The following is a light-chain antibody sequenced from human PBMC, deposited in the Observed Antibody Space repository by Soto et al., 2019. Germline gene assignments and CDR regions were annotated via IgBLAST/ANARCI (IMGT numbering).Light chain of an antibody. V-gene: IGKV3-20*01. Sequence: EIVLTQSPGTLSLSPGESATLSCRASRSLDSGQLAWYQQKVGRAPRLLIHDAFMRATGIPDRFSGSGSGTDSTLTIARLEPEDFAVYYCQQYGSSPSITFGQGTRLEIK. J-gene: IGKJ5*01. CDR3: QQYGSSPSIT. CDR2: DAF. CDR1: RSLDSGQ.